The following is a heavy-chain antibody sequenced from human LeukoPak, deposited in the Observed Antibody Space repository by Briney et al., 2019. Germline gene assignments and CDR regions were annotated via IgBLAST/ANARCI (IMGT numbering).Heavy chain of an antibody. CDR1: GFTFDDYG. D-gene: IGHD5-18*01. CDR3: ARAWIQLWFNWFDP. CDR2: INWNGGST. Sequence: GGSLRLSFAASGFTFDDYGMSWVRQAPGKGLEWVSGINWNGGSTGCADSVKGRFTISRDNAKNSLYLQMNSLRAEDTALYHCARAWIQLWFNWFDPWGQGTLVTVSS. J-gene: IGHJ5*02. V-gene: IGHV3-20*02.